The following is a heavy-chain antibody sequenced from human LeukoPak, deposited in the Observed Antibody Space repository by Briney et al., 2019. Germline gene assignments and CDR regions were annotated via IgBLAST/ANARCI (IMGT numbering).Heavy chain of an antibody. Sequence: GRSLGLSCAASGFTFSSYSMNWVRQAPGKGLEWVSSISSSSSYIYYADSVKGRFTISRDNAKNSLYLQMNSLRAEDTAVYYCASGSGSYSGVDYWGQGTLVTVSS. D-gene: IGHD1-26*01. CDR1: GFTFSSYS. V-gene: IGHV3-21*01. J-gene: IGHJ4*02. CDR2: ISSSSSYI. CDR3: ASGSGSYSGVDY.